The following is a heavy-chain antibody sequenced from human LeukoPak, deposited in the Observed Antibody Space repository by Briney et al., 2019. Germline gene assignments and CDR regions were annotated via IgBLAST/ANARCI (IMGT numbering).Heavy chain of an antibody. CDR2: ISSSSSTI. V-gene: IGHV3-48*01. J-gene: IGHJ4*02. Sequence: GGSLRLSCAASGFTFSSNSMNWVRQAPGKGLEWVSYISSSSSTIYYADSVKGRFTISRDNAKNSLYLQMNSLRAEDTAVYYCAKGGVAYRSLYFDFWGQGTLVTVSS. D-gene: IGHD2-8*02. CDR3: AKGGVAYRSLYFDF. CDR1: GFTFSSNS.